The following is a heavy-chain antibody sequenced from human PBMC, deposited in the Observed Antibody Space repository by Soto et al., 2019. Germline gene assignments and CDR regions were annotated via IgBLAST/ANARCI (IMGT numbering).Heavy chain of an antibody. CDR1: GYTFTSYD. D-gene: IGHD3-10*01. J-gene: IGHJ6*02. V-gene: IGHV1-8*01. Sequence: ASVKVSCKASGYTFTSYDINWVRQATGQGLEWMGWMNPNSGNTGYAQKFQGRVTMTRNTSISTAYMELSSLRSEDTAVYYCAKWSMVRGVNPIVYYYYGMDVWGQGTTVTVSS. CDR2: MNPNSGNT. CDR3: AKWSMVRGVNPIVYYYYGMDV.